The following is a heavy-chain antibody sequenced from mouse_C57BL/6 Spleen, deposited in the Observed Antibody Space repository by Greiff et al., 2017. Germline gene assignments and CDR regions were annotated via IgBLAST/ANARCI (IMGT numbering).Heavy chain of an antibody. J-gene: IGHJ2*01. CDR3: ARGGYDYGFDY. CDR1: GYSITSGYY. Sequence: VQLQQSGPGLVTPSQSLSLTCSVTGYSITSGYYWNWIRQFPGNKLEWMGYISYDGSNNYNPSLKNRISITRDTSKNQFFLKLNSVTTEDTATYYCARGGYDYGFDYWGQGTTLTVSS. CDR2: ISYDGSN. V-gene: IGHV3-6*01. D-gene: IGHD2-4*01.